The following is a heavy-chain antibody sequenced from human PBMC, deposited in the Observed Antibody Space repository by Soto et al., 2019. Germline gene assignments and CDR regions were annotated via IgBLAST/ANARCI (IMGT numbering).Heavy chain of an antibody. CDR1: GFTFSNAW. Sequence: EVPLVESGGGLVKPGGSLRLSCAASGFTFSNAWMNWVRQAPGKGLEWVGRIKSKTDGGTTDYAAPVKGRFTISRDDSKNTLYLQMNSLKTEDTAVYYCTTDGLRFLEDYYYYYGMDVWGQGTTVTVSS. CDR2: IKSKTDGGTT. CDR3: TTDGLRFLEDYYYYYGMDV. J-gene: IGHJ6*02. D-gene: IGHD3-3*01. V-gene: IGHV3-15*07.